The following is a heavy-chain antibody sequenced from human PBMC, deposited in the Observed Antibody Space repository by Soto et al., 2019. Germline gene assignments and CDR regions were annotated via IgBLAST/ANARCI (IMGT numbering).Heavy chain of an antibody. V-gene: IGHV4-30-4*01. CDR1: GGSISSGDYY. CDR2: IYYSGST. D-gene: IGHD5-18*01. J-gene: IGHJ5*01. Sequence: SETLSLTCTVSGGSISSGDYYWSWIRQPPGKGLEWIGYIYYSGSTYYNPSLKSRVTISVDTSKNQLSLKLSSVTAADTAVYYCARVEGYSYGSNWFDSWGQGTLVTVSS. CDR3: ARVEGYSYGSNWFDS.